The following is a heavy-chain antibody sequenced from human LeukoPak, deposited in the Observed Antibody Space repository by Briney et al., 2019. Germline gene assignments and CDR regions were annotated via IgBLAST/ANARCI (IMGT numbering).Heavy chain of an antibody. D-gene: IGHD4-11*01. CDR2: IWYDGSNK. V-gene: IGHV3-33*01. CDR1: GFTFSSYG. J-gene: IGHJ4*02. CDR3: AREDSSETTALDY. Sequence: GGSLRLSCAASGFTFSSYGMHWVRQAPGKGLEWVAVIWYDGSNKYYADFVKGRFTISRDNSKNTLYLQMNSLRAEDTAVYYCAREDSSETTALDYWGQGTLVTVSS.